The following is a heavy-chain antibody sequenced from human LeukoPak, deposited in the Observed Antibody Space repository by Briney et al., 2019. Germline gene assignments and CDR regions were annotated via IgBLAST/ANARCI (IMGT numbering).Heavy chain of an antibody. V-gene: IGHV3-23*01. D-gene: IGHD5-24*01. J-gene: IGHJ4*02. Sequence: GGSLRLSCAASGFSVSDTYMGWVRQAPGKGLEWVSGISPTFRETHYADSVKGRFTISSDNSKNTLYLEMTSLRAEDTAVYFCAKRPRDGYNTPIDYWGQGTLVTVSS. CDR2: ISPTFRET. CDR3: AKRPRDGYNTPIDY. CDR1: GFSVSDTY.